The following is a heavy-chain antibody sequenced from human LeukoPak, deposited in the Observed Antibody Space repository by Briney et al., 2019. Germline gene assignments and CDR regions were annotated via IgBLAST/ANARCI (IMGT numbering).Heavy chain of an antibody. CDR3: ASGGDFASDGLDI. Sequence: GGSLRLSCAASGFTFSRYWMHWVRQVPGKGLVWVSRINSEGSSISYADSVKGRFSISRDNAKNTLFLQMNSLRGDDTAVYFCASGGDFASDGLDIWGQGSMVTVS. CDR1: GFTFSRYW. J-gene: IGHJ3*02. CDR2: INSEGSSI. V-gene: IGHV3-74*01. D-gene: IGHD2-21*02.